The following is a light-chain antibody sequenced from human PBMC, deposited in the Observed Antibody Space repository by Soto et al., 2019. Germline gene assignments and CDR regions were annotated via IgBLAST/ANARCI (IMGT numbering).Light chain of an antibody. J-gene: IGKJ2*01. V-gene: IGKV3-20*01. CDR2: GAS. CDR1: QSVSSTY. CDR3: QQYGSSPYT. Sequence: EIVLTQSPGTLSLSPGERATLSCRASQSVSSTYLAWNQQKPGQAPRLHIYGASIRATGVPDMFSGSESRTHFTLTISRLEPEDLAVYYCQQYGSSPYTFGQGPKLEIK.